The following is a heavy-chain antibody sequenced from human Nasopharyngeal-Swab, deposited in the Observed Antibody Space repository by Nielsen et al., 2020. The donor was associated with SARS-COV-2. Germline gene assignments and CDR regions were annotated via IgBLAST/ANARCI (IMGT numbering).Heavy chain of an antibody. CDR2: ISGSGGST. V-gene: IGHV3-23*01. D-gene: IGHD2-2*03. J-gene: IGHJ6*03. CDR3: AKGAKNGGWIGYYYYMDV. Sequence: WIRHPPGKGLEWVSAISGSGGSTYYADSVKGRFTISRDNSKNTLYLQMNSLRAEDTAVYYCAKGAKNGGWIGYYYYMDVWGKGTTVTVSS.